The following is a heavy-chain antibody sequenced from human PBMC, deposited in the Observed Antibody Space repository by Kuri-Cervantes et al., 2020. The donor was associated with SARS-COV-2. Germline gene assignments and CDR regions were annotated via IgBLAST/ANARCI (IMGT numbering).Heavy chain of an antibody. Sequence: ASVKVSCKASGYTFTSYGISWVRQAPGQGLEWMGWISAYNGNTNYAQKFQGRVTITADKSTSTAYMELSSLRSEDTAVYYCASSNPDAFDIWGQGTMVTVSS. D-gene: IGHD1-14*01. V-gene: IGHV1-18*01. CDR3: ASSNPDAFDI. J-gene: IGHJ3*02. CDR1: GYTFTSYG. CDR2: ISAYNGNT.